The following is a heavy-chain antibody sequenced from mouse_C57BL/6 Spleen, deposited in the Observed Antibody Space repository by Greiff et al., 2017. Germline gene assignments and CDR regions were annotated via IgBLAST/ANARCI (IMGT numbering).Heavy chain of an antibody. CDR1: GFTFSDAW. J-gene: IGHJ4*01. Sequence: EVQRVESGGGLVQPGGSMKLSCAASGFTFSDAWMDWVRQSPEKGLEWVAEIRNKANNHATYYAESVKGRFTISRDDSKSSVYLQMNSLRAEDTGIYYCTSSLYYSIYYYAMDYWGQGTSVTVSS. V-gene: IGHV6-6*01. D-gene: IGHD2-12*01. CDR3: TSSLYYSIYYYAMDY. CDR2: IRNKANNHAT.